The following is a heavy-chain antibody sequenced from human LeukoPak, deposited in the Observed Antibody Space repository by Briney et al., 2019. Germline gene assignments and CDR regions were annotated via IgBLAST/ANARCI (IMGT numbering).Heavy chain of an antibody. CDR3: ARDREDIVVVPAAATSWFDP. Sequence: GASVKVSCKASGYTFTGYYMHWVRQAPGQGLEWMGWINPNSGGTNYAQKFQGRVTMTRDTSISTAYMELSRLRSDDTAVYYCARDREDIVVVPAAATSWFDPWGQGTLVTVSS. D-gene: IGHD2-2*01. J-gene: IGHJ5*02. CDR2: INPNSGGT. V-gene: IGHV1-2*02. CDR1: GYTFTGYY.